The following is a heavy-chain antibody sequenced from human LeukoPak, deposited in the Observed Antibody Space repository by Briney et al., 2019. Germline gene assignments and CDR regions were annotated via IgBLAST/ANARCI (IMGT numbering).Heavy chain of an antibody. Sequence: GGSLRLSCAASGFTFSNYGMHWVRQAPGKGLEWVSTISNSDDNTYYADSVKGRFTISRDNSKSTLYLQMISLTAEDTAIYYCAKATGNLGNWGQGTLVTVSS. D-gene: IGHD1-1*01. CDR3: AKATGNLGN. J-gene: IGHJ4*02. V-gene: IGHV3-23*01. CDR2: ISNSDDNT. CDR1: GFTFSNYG.